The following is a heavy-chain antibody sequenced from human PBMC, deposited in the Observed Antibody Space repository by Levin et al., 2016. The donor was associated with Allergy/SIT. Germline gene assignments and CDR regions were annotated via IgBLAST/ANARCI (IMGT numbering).Heavy chain of an antibody. V-gene: IGHV2-5*02. J-gene: IGHJ4*02. D-gene: IGHD6-6*01. CDR3: ARHDYTSSSSDY. CDR1: GFSLTTSGVG. CDR2: IFWDDDK. Sequence: SGPTLVKPTLTLTLTCTFSGFSLTTSGVGVGWIRQPPGKALEWLAVIFWDDDKRYSPSLKSRLTITKDTSKNQVVLTMTNMDPVDTATYYCARHDYTSSSSDYWGQGTLVTVSS.